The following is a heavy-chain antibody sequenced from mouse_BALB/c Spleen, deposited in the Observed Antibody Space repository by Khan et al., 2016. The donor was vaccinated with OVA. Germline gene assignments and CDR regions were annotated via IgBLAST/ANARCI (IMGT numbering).Heavy chain of an antibody. CDR1: GYTFTNYV. Sequence: QIQLVQSGPELKKPGETVKISCKASGYTFTNYVMNWVKQSPGKGLKWMGWINTYTGEPTYADDFKGRFAFSLETSASTAYLQINSLKNEDTATCFCARFHEGYWGQGTTLTDSS. CDR3: ARFHEGY. J-gene: IGHJ2*01. V-gene: IGHV9-3-1*01. CDR2: INTYTGEP.